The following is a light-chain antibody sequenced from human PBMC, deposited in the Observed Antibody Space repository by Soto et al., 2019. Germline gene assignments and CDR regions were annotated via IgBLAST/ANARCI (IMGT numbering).Light chain of an antibody. Sequence: IHLTQSPSFLSASLLDRVTITCRASQSISSWLAWYQQKPGKAPKLLIYDASSLESGVPSRFSGSGSGTEFTLTISSLQPDDFATYYCQQYNSYSTFGQGTRLE. CDR1: QSISSW. V-gene: IGKV1-5*01. CDR2: DAS. J-gene: IGKJ5*01. CDR3: QQYNSYST.